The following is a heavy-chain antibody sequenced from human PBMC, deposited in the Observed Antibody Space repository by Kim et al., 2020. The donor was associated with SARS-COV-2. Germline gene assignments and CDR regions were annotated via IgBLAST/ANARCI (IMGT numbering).Heavy chain of an antibody. CDR3: VRGGSGATINDLFDY. D-gene: IGHD5-12*01. V-gene: IGHV3-21*01. J-gene: IGHJ4*02. CDR1: EFIFSSYS. Sequence: GGSLRLSCAASEFIFSSYSMNWVRQAPGKGMEWVSSISSSSSLMFYADSMKGRFTISRDNAKNSLYLQMNSLRAEDTAVYYCVRGGSGATINDLFDYWGQGTLVTVSS. CDR2: ISSSSSLM.